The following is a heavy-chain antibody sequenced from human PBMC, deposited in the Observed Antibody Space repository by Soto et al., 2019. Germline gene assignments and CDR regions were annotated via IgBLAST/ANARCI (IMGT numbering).Heavy chain of an antibody. CDR1: GGSISSYY. J-gene: IGHJ4*02. D-gene: IGHD3-22*01. Sequence: SETLSLTCTVSGGSISSYYWSWIRQPPGKGLEWIGYIYYSGGTNYNPSLKSRVTISVDTSKNQFSLKLSSVTAADTAVYYCARGHGYYDSSGYFDYWGQGTLVTVSS. CDR3: ARGHGYYDSSGYFDY. V-gene: IGHV4-59*01. CDR2: IYYSGGT.